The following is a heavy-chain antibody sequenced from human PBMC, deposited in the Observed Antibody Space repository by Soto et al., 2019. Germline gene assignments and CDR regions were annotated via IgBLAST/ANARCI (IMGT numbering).Heavy chain of an antibody. CDR2: IYHLGRT. CDR1: GGSISSGGYY. CDR3: ARTGKFYYYDTTGLPFDP. V-gene: IGHV4-31*03. J-gene: IGHJ5*02. Sequence: SETLSLTCTVSGGSISSGGYYWSWIRQHPGKGLEWIGEIYHLGRTNYNPSLKSRVTLSIDKSNNQFSLTLTSVTAADTAVYFCARTGKFYYYDTTGLPFDPWGPGILVTVS. D-gene: IGHD3-22*01.